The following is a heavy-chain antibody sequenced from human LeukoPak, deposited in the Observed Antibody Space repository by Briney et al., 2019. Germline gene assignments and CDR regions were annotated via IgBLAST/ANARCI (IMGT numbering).Heavy chain of an antibody. V-gene: IGHV4-39*01. CDR3: ARPATGGTYYSAFDY. Sequence: PSETLSLTCTVSGGSIGSSNYYWGWVRQPPGKGLEWIGTIYYSGSTNYNPSLKSRVTISADMPKNQFSLKVSSVTAADTAVYYCARPATGGTYYSAFDYWGQGTLVTVSS. CDR1: GGSIGSSNYY. D-gene: IGHD3-22*01. CDR2: IYYSGST. J-gene: IGHJ4*02.